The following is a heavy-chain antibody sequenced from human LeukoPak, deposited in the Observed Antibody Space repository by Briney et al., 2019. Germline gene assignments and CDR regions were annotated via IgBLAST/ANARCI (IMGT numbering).Heavy chain of an antibody. CDR2: ISSSGTYV. V-gene: IGHV3-21*01. Sequence: GGSLRLSCAASGFTFSSYSMNWVRQAPGKGLEWVSSISSSGTYVYYEGSVKGRFTISRDNAKNSLSLQMNSLRADDAAVYYCARASSKQLAGYLPDGFDIWGQGTMVTVSS. CDR1: GFTFSSYS. CDR3: ARASSKQLAGYLPDGFDI. D-gene: IGHD3-9*01. J-gene: IGHJ3*02.